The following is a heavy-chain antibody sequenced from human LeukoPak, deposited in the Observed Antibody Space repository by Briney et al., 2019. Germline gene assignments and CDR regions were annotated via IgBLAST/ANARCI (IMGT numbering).Heavy chain of an antibody. J-gene: IGHJ5*02. D-gene: IGHD6-13*01. V-gene: IGHV1-2*02. Sequence: ASVKVSCKASGYTFTGYYMHWVRQAPGQGLEWMGWINPNSGGTNYAQKFQGRVTMTRDTSISTAYMELSRLRSDDTAVYYCARAQQVRHNWFDPWGQGTLVTVSS. CDR2: INPNSGGT. CDR1: GYTFTGYY. CDR3: ARAQQVRHNWFDP.